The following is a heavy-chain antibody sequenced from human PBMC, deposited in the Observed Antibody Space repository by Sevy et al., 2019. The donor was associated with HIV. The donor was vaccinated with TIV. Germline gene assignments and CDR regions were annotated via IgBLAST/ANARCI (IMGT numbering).Heavy chain of an antibody. J-gene: IGHJ1*01. V-gene: IGHV3-30-3*01. D-gene: IGHD3-3*01. CDR3: ALERLSSDVAEYFEN. CDR1: GFTFSSYS. CDR2: TSYDGSNK. Sequence: GGSLRLSCATSGFTFSSYSMHWVRQAPGKGLEWVATTSYDGSNKYYADSVKGRFTISRDNFKNSLYLQMNSLRAEDTAVYYCALERLSSDVAEYFENWGQGTLVTVSS.